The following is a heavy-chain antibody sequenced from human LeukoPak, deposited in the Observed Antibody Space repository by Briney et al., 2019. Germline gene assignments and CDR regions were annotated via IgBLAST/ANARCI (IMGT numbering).Heavy chain of an antibody. CDR1: GFTFSSYA. CDR3: ARYYGLVLPYYYCYGMDV. CDR2: ISYDGSNK. J-gene: IGHJ6*04. Sequence: PGGSLRLSCAASGFTFSSYAMHWVRQAPGKGLEWVAVISYDGSNKYYADSVKGRFTISRDNSKNTLYLQMNSLRAEDTALYYCARYYGLVLPYYYCYGMDVWGKGTTVTVSS. V-gene: IGHV3-30-3*01. D-gene: IGHD3-16*01.